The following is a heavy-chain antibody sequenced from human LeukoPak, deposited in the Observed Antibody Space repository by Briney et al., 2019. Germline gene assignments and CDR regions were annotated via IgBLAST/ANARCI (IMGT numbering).Heavy chain of an antibody. D-gene: IGHD3-10*02. Sequence: GGSLRLSCAASGFTVSSVYMSWVRQAPGKGLEWVSVIYSGGSTYYADSVKGRFTISRDNSKNTLYLQMNSLRAEDTAVYYCAELGITMIGGVWGKGTTVTISS. CDR2: IYSGGST. CDR3: AELGITMIGGV. CDR1: GFTVSSVY. V-gene: IGHV3-53*01. J-gene: IGHJ6*04.